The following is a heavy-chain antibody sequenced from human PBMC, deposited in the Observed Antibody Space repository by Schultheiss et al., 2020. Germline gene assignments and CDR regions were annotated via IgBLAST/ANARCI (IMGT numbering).Heavy chain of an antibody. CDR1: GFTFSSYA. V-gene: IGHV3-15*01. D-gene: IGHD5-18*01. Sequence: GGSLRLSCAASGFTFSSYAMHWVRQASGKGLEWVGHIKSKSDGGTTDYAAPVKGRFTISRDDSKNTVFLQMNGLKTEDTGVYYCTTGTWIQLWLADYWGQGTLVTVSS. CDR3: TTGTWIQLWLADY. CDR2: IKSKSDGGTT. J-gene: IGHJ4*02.